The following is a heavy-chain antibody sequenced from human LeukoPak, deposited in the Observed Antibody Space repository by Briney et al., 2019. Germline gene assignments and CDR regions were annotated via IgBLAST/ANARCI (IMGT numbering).Heavy chain of an antibody. CDR3: ARQGSGGRAFDI. CDR2: IYSSGST. J-gene: IGHJ3*02. Sequence: SETLSLTCSVSGGAVSSYYWSWIRQPPGKGLEWIGYIYSSGSTNSNPSLKSRVTISVDTSKSQFSLKMTSVTAADTAVYYCARQGSGGRAFDIWGQGTMVTVSS. D-gene: IGHD1-26*01. CDR1: GGAVSSYY. V-gene: IGHV4-59*08.